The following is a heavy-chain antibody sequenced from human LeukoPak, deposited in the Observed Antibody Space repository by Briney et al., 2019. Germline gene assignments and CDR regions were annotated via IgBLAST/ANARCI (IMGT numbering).Heavy chain of an antibody. V-gene: IGHV1-69*04. Sequence: SVKVSCKASGGTFRSYAISWVRQAPGQGLEWMGRIIPIFGIANYAQKLQGRVTITADKSTSTAYMELSSLRSEDTAVYYCARDPVEMANPGICSYFDYWGQGTLVTVSS. CDR3: ARDPVEMANPGICSYFDY. CDR1: GGTFRSYA. D-gene: IGHD5-24*01. CDR2: IIPIFGIA. J-gene: IGHJ4*02.